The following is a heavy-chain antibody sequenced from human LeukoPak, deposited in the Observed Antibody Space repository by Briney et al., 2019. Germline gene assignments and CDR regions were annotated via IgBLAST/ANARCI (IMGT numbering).Heavy chain of an antibody. CDR2: INHSGST. J-gene: IGHJ4*02. Sequence: SETLSLTCTVSGGSISSYYWSWIRQPPGKGLEWIGEINHSGSTNYNPSLKSRVTISVDTSKNQFSLKLSSVTAADTAVYYCAIIWFGEYPFDYWGQGTLVTVSS. V-gene: IGHV4-34*01. CDR3: AIIWFGEYPFDY. D-gene: IGHD3-10*01. CDR1: GGSISSYY.